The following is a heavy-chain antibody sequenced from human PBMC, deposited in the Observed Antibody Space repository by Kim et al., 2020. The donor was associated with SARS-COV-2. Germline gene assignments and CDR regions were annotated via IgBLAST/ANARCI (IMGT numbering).Heavy chain of an antibody. CDR2: IWYDGSNK. Sequence: GGSLRLSCAASGFTFSSYGMHWVRQAPGKGLEWVAVIWYDGSNKYYADSVKGRFTISRDNSKNTLYLQMNSLRAEDTAVYYCAKDRITGTTWAYYYYYGMDVWGQGTTVTVSS. J-gene: IGHJ6*02. CDR1: GFTFSSYG. CDR3: AKDRITGTTWAYYYYYGMDV. D-gene: IGHD1-20*01. V-gene: IGHV3-33*06.